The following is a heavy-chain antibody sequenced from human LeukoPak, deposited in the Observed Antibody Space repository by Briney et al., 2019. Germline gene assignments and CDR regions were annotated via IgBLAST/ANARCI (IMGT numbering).Heavy chain of an antibody. CDR1: GFTFSRYA. V-gene: IGHV3-64*04. CDR3: ARDSTPYGMDV. J-gene: IGHJ6*02. CDR2: ISNNGGST. Sequence: GGSLRLSCSASGFTFSRYAMHWVRQAPGKGLEYVSAISNNGGSTYYADSVKGRFTISRDNSKNTLYLQMNSLRAEDTAVYYCARDSTPYGMDVWGQGTTVTVSS.